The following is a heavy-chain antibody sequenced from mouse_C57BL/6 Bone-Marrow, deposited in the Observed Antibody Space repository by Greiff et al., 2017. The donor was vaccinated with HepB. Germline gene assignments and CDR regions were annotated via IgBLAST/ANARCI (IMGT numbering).Heavy chain of an antibody. CDR2: IYPGDGDT. D-gene: IGHD4-1*01. Sequence: QVQLKESGPELVKPGASVKISCKASGYAFSSSWMNWVKQRPGKGLEWIGRIYPGDGDTNYNGKFKGKATLTADKSSSTAYMQLSSLTSEDSAVYFCARSSNWVFAYWGQGTLVTVSA. CDR3: ARSSNWVFAY. CDR1: GYAFSSSW. V-gene: IGHV1-82*01. J-gene: IGHJ3*01.